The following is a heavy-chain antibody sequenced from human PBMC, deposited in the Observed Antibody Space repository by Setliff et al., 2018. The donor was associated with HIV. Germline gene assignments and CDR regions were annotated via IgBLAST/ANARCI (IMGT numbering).Heavy chain of an antibody. CDR1: GFTVSSNY. J-gene: IGHJ4*02. V-gene: IGHV3-15*01. D-gene: IGHD3-22*01. CDR3: STYRYYYDTTGVDY. CDR2: IKSKTDGGTT. Sequence: GGSLRLSCAASGFTVSSNYMSWVRQAPGKGLEWVGRIKSKTDGGTTDYAAPVKGRFTISRDDSKNTLYLQMNSLKTEDTAVYYCSTYRYYYDTTGVDYWGQGTLVTVSS.